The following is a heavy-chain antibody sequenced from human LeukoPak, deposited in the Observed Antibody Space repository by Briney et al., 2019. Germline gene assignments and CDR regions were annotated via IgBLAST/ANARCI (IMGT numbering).Heavy chain of an antibody. J-gene: IGHJ4*02. CDR2: IYYSGST. V-gene: IGHV4-30-4*01. Sequence: SQTLSLTCTVSGGSISSGDYYWSWIRQPPGKGLEWIGYIYYSGSTYYNPSLKGRVTISVDTSKNQFSLKLSSVTAADTAVYYCARDSEGQRITSIGQFEYWGQGTLVTVSS. D-gene: IGHD3-10*01. CDR1: GGSISSGDYY. CDR3: ARDSEGQRITSIGQFEY.